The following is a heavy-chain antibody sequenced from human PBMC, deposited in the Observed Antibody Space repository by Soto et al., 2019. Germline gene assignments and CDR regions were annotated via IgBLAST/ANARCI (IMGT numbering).Heavy chain of an antibody. CDR3: VKQARGLDGVAFDY. CDR1: GFIFSEST. V-gene: IGHV3-64D*06. Sequence: GGSLRLSCSASGFIFSESTIYWVRQVPGKGLEAISAVSTSGRSTYYADSVKDRFTISRDNSKNTLFLQMGSLRPEDTAIYYCVKQARGLDGVAFDYWGQGTQVTVSS. J-gene: IGHJ4*02. D-gene: IGHD2-15*01. CDR2: VSTSGRST.